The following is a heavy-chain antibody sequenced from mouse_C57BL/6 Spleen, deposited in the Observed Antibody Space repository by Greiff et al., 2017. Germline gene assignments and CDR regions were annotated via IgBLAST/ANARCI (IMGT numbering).Heavy chain of an antibody. CDR3: TTDYGSSYDDY. CDR2: IEPENGDT. J-gene: IGHJ2*01. D-gene: IGHD1-1*01. V-gene: IGHV14-4*01. Sequence: EVKLQESGAALVRPGASVKLSCTASGFNIKDDYMHWVKQRPEQGLEWIGWIEPENGDTEYASKFQGKATITADTSSNTAYLQLSSLTSEDTAVYYCTTDYGSSYDDYWGQGTTLTVSS. CDR1: GFNIKDDY.